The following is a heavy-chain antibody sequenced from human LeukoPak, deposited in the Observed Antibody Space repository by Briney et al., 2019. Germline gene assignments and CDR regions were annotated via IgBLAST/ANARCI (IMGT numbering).Heavy chain of an antibody. CDR1: GGSISSSSYY. CDR2: IYYSGST. V-gene: IGHV4-39*07. J-gene: IGHJ6*02. D-gene: IGHD6-13*01. CDR3: ARGLIAAAGPHYYYYGMDV. Sequence: SETLSLTCTVYGGSISSSSYYWGWIRQPPGTGLEWIGSIYYSGSTYYNPSLKSRVTISVDTSKNQFSLKLSSVTAADTAVYYCARGLIAAAGPHYYYYGMDVWGQGTTVTVSS.